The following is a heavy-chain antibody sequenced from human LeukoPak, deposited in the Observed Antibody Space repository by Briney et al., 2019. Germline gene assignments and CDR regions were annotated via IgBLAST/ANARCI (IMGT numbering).Heavy chain of an antibody. CDR2: FHTSGGT. J-gene: IGHJ5*02. V-gene: IGHV4-61*02. D-gene: IGHD3-3*01. CDR1: GASISSGSYF. Sequence: PSETLSLTCTVSGASISSGSYFWSWVRQPAGKALEWIGRFHTSGGTNYNPSLKSRVTISVDTSKNQFPLKLTSVTAADTAVYYCASTVFGVTYNWFDPWGQGTLVTVSS. CDR3: ASTVFGVTYNWFDP.